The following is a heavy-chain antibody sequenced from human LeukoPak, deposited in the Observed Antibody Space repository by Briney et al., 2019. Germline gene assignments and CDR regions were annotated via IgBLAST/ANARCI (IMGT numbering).Heavy chain of an antibody. J-gene: IGHJ6*03. CDR2: IYYSGST. V-gene: IGHV4-59*01. D-gene: IGHD2-2*01. CDR1: GGSISSYY. CDR3: ARGIVVPAATPIYYYYYMDV. Sequence: SETLSLTCTVSGGSISSYYWSWIRQPPGKGLEWIGYIYYSGSTTYNPSLKSRVTISVDTSKNQFSLKLSSVTAADTAVYYCARGIVVPAATPIYYYYYMDVWGKGTTVTVSS.